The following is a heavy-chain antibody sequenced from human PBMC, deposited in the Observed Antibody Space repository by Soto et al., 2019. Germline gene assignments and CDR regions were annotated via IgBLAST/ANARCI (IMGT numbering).Heavy chain of an antibody. CDR1: GFAFSSYA. Sequence: LRLSCAASGFAFSSYAMSWVRQAPGKGLEWVSAISGSGGSTYYADSVKGRFTISRDNSKNTLYLQMNSLRAEDTAVYYCAKDQGELYYYDSSGYLPDCWGQGTLVTVSS. J-gene: IGHJ4*02. CDR3: AKDQGELYYYDSSGYLPDC. CDR2: ISGSGGST. V-gene: IGHV3-23*01. D-gene: IGHD3-22*01.